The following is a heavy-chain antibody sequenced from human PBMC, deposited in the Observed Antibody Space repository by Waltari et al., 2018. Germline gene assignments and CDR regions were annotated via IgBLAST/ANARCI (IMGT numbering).Heavy chain of an antibody. J-gene: IGHJ6*02. Sequence: QVQLLQWGAGLLQPSETLSLTCAVYGGSFRGYYWGWVGQPPGKGLEWIGEINHNGNINRNPSLRSRVTMLVDTSKSQLSLKINSVTAADTAVYYCVRLEDCTGPGGNCYSGDSFAMDVWGQGTTVTVSS. CDR1: GGSFRGYY. CDR2: INHNGNI. D-gene: IGHD2-8*02. V-gene: IGHV4-34*02. CDR3: VRLEDCTGPGGNCYSGDSFAMDV.